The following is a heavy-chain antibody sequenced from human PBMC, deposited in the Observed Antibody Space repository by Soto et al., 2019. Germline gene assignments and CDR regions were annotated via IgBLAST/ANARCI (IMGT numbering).Heavy chain of an antibody. J-gene: IGHJ4*02. D-gene: IGHD6-19*01. CDR1: GDSVSSNSAA. Sequence: PSETLSLTCAISGDSVSSNSAAWNWIRQSPSRGLEWLGRTYYRSKWYNDYALSVKSRMTINPGTSRNQFSLQLTSVTPDDTAVYYCARDRAVSARFDSWGQGTLVTVSS. CDR2: TYYRSKWYN. CDR3: ARDRAVSARFDS. V-gene: IGHV6-1*01.